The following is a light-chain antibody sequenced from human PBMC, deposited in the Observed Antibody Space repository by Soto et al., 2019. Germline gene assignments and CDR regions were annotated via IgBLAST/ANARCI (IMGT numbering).Light chain of an antibody. J-gene: IGKJ2*01. V-gene: IGKV3-11*01. Sequence: EIVLTQSPATLSLSPGERATLSCRASQSVSSYLAWYQHKPGQAPRLLIYDASNRATGIPARFSGSGSGTDFTLTISSLEPEDFAVYYCQQRINWPPGYTFGQGTKLEIK. CDR2: DAS. CDR1: QSVSSY. CDR3: QQRINWPPGYT.